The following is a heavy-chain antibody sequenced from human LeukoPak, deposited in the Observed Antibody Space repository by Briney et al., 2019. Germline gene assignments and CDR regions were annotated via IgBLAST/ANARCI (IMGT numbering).Heavy chain of an antibody. Sequence: SETLSLTCAVYGGSFSGYYWSWIRQPPGKGLEWIGEINHSGSTNYNPSLKSRVTISVDTSKNQFSLKLSSVTAADTAVYYCARDLPNKRCSYGPSKDWYFDLWGRGTLVTVSS. CDR3: ARDLPNKRCSYGPSKDWYFDL. V-gene: IGHV4-34*01. D-gene: IGHD5-18*01. CDR2: INHSGST. J-gene: IGHJ2*01. CDR1: GGSFSGYY.